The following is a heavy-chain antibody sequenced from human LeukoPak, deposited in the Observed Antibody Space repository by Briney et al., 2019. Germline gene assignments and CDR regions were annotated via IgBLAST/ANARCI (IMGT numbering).Heavy chain of an antibody. J-gene: IGHJ6*03. D-gene: IGHD6-6*01. CDR1: GFTFSNAW. Sequence: GGSLRLSCAASGFTFSNAWMSWVRQAPGKGLEWVGRIKSKTDGGTTDYAAPVKGRFTISRDDSKNTLYLQMNSLKTEDTAVYYCTTGAPIAAHIYYYYYYMDVWGKGTTVTVSS. V-gene: IGHV3-15*01. CDR3: TTGAPIAAHIYYYYYYMDV. CDR2: IKSKTDGGTT.